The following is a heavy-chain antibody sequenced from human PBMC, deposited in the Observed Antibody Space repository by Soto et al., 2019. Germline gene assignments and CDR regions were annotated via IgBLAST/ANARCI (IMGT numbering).Heavy chain of an antibody. CDR2: IHYNGNT. D-gene: IGHD2-2*03. V-gene: IGHV4-59*01. Sequence: LELLSLPKSVSWGTSRGFAWSRILQPPGKGLEWIGNIHYNGNTKYSPSLKSRVTMSVDTSKNHFSLKLISVTTADTAVYFCAREGNLGRWIQPLDSWGQGTLVTVSS. CDR1: WGTSRGFA. J-gene: IGHJ4*02. CDR3: AREGNLGRWIQPLDS.